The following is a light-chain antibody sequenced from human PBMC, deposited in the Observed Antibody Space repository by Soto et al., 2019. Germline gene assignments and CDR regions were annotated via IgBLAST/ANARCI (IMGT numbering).Light chain of an antibody. CDR3: SSYTSSSTPYV. CDR1: SSDVDGYNY. J-gene: IGLJ1*01. CDR2: EVS. V-gene: IGLV2-14*01. Sequence: QSALTQPASVSGSPGQSITISCTGTSSDVDGYNYVSWYQQHPGKAPKRMIYEVSNRPSGVSNRFSGSKSGNTASLTISGLQAEDEADYYCSSYTSSSTPYVFGTGTKLTVL.